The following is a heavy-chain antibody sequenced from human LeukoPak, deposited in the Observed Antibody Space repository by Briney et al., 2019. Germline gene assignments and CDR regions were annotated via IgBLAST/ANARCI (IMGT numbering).Heavy chain of an antibody. D-gene: IGHD3-3*01. V-gene: IGHV3-33*08. Sequence: PGRSLRLSCAASGFTFSSYGMHWVRQAPGKGLEWVAVIWYDGSNKYYADSVKGRFTISRDNSKNTLYLQMNSLRAEDTAVYYCARDDYYDFWSGYNTPFDYWGQGTLVTVSS. CDR1: GFTFSSYG. J-gene: IGHJ4*02. CDR2: IWYDGSNK. CDR3: ARDDYYDFWSGYNTPFDY.